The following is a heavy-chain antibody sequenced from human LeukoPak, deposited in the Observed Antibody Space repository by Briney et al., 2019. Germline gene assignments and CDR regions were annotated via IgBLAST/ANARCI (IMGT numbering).Heavy chain of an antibody. D-gene: IGHD2-2*01. J-gene: IGHJ4*02. V-gene: IGHV4-34*01. Sequence: SETLSLTCAVYGGSFSGYYWSWIRQPPVKELEWIGEINHSGSTNYNPSLKSRVTISVDTSKNQFSLKLSSVTAADTAVYYCAVHCSSTSCDFDYWGQGTLVTVSS. CDR1: GGSFSGYY. CDR3: AVHCSSTSCDFDY. CDR2: INHSGST.